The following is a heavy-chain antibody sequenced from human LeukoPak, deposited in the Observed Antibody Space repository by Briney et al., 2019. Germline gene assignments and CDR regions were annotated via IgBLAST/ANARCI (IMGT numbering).Heavy chain of an antibody. Sequence: KPSETLSLTCTVSGGSVSSGSYYWSWIRQPPGKGLEWIGYIYYSGSTNYNPSLKSRVTISVDTSKNQFSLKLSSVTAADTAVYYCASRSDIVATIYFDYWGQGTLVTVSS. CDR1: GGSVSSGSYY. D-gene: IGHD5-12*01. J-gene: IGHJ4*02. CDR2: IYYSGST. CDR3: ASRSDIVATIYFDY. V-gene: IGHV4-61*01.